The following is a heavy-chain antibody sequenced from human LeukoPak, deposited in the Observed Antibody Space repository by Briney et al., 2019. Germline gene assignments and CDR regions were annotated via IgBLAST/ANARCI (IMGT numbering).Heavy chain of an antibody. Sequence: GGSLRLSCAASGFTFSTYGMHWVRQAPGKGLEWVAVIRYDGSNKYYADSVKGRFTISRDNSKNTLYLQMNSLRAEDTAVYYCARDGPAYGSGRPFDYWGQGTLVTVSS. CDR1: GFTFSTYG. CDR3: ARDGPAYGSGRPFDY. J-gene: IGHJ4*02. V-gene: IGHV3-33*01. CDR2: IRYDGSNK. D-gene: IGHD3-10*01.